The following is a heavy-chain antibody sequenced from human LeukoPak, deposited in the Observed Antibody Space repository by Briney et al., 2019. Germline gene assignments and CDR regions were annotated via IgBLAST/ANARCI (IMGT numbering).Heavy chain of an antibody. CDR1: GFAFDDHT. Sequence: GGSLRLSCATSGFAFDDHTMHWVRQLPGKGLEWLCLISWEGSTTYYADSVKDRFTISRDTSKNSLYLQMNSLRTGDTALYYCAKARSSSWSYLESWGQGTLVTVSS. V-gene: IGHV3-43*01. D-gene: IGHD6-13*01. CDR2: ISWEGSTT. CDR3: AKARSSSWSYLES. J-gene: IGHJ4*02.